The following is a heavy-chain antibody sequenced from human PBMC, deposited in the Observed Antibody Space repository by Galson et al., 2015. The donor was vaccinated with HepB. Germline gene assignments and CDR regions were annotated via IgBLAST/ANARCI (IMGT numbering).Heavy chain of an antibody. CDR3: ARHEVDTAMEQYNWFDP. J-gene: IGHJ5*02. D-gene: IGHD5-18*01. CDR2: IYPGDSDT. Sequence: QSGAEVKKPGESLKISCKGSGYSFTTYWIGWVRQMPGKGLEWMGIIYPGDSDTRYSPSFQGQVTISADKSISTAYLQWSSLKASDTAMYYCARHEVDTAMEQYNWFDPWGQGTLVTVSS. CDR1: GYSFTTYW. V-gene: IGHV5-51*01.